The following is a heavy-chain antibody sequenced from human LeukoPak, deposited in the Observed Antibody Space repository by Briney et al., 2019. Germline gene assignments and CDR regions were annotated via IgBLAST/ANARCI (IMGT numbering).Heavy chain of an antibody. D-gene: IGHD5-24*01. CDR2: ISGSGGST. V-gene: IGHV3-23*01. J-gene: IGHJ4*02. CDR1: GFTFSSYA. Sequence: PGGSLRLSCAASGFTFSSYAMSWVRQAPGKGLEWVSAISGSGGSTYYADSVKGRFTISRDNSKNTLYLQMNSLRAEDTAVYYCARSRDGYNSPFDYWGQGTLVIVSS. CDR3: ARSRDGYNSPFDY.